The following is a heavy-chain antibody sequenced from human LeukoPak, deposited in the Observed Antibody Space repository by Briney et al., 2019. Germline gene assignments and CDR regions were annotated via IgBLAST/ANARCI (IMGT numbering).Heavy chain of an antibody. CDR2: IYYSGST. V-gene: IGHV4-59*08. J-gene: IGHJ4*02. D-gene: IGHD5-12*01. Sequence: SETLSLTCTVSGGSISSYCWSWIRQPPGKGLEWIGYIYYSGSTNYNPSLKSRVTISVDTSKNQFSLKLSSVTAADTAVYYCARHAQSGYDSGVFDYWGQGTLVTVSS. CDR3: ARHAQSGYDSGVFDY. CDR1: GGSISSYC.